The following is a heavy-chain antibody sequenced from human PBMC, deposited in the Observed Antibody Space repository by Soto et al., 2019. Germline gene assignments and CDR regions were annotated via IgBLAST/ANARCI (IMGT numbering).Heavy chain of an antibody. CDR2: IIPVSGAA. D-gene: IGHD2-2*01. CDR3: ATALGCRSTSCTLDY. CDR1: GGTFGSYA. Sequence: QVQLVQSGAEVKKPGSSVKVSCKASGGTFGSYAFSGELQAPRQGLEWMGGIIPVSGAAHYAQKFQGRVTITADESTSTAYMELRSLSSQDTAVYYCATALGCRSTSCTLDYWGQGTRVIVSS. J-gene: IGHJ4*02. V-gene: IGHV1-69*01.